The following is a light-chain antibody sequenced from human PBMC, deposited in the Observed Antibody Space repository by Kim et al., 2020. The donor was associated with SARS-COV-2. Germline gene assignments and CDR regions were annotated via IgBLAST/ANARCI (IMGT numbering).Light chain of an antibody. V-gene: IGLV3-21*01. CDR1: NIVGHS. J-gene: IGLJ1*01. CDR2: HDS. CDR3: QVRDTATDDYV. Sequence: SYELTQPPSVSVALGQTARITCGGNNIVGHSVHRYQQKPGQAPVLVIYHDSDRPSGIPERFSGSKVATTATLTISRVQPGDEADYYCQVRDTATDDYVFG.